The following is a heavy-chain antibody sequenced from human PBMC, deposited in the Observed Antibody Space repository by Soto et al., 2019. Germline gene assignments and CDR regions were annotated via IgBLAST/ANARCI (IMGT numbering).Heavy chain of an antibody. D-gene: IGHD2-2*01. CDR1: GFTFSSYA. V-gene: IGHV3-23*01. CDR3: AKDSIVVVPAAVGREPFDI. Sequence: GGSLRLSCAASGFTFSSYAMSWVRQAPGKGLEWVSAISGSGGSTYYADSVKGRFTISRDNSKNTLYLQMNSLRAEDTAVYYCAKDSIVVVPAAVGREPFDIWGQGTMVTVSS. J-gene: IGHJ3*02. CDR2: ISGSGGST.